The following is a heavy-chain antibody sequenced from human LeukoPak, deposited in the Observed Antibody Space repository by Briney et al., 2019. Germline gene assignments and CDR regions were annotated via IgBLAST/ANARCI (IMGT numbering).Heavy chain of an antibody. CDR2: ISGSGGST. CDR3: AKDNTITFGGVIVSLDY. Sequence: GGSLRLSCAASGFTFSSYAMSWVRQAPGKGLEWVSAISGSGGSTYYADSVKGRFTISRDNSKNTLYLQMTSLRAEDTAVYYCAKDNTITFGGVIVSLDYWGQGTLVTVSS. V-gene: IGHV3-23*01. CDR1: GFTFSSYA. D-gene: IGHD3-16*02. J-gene: IGHJ4*02.